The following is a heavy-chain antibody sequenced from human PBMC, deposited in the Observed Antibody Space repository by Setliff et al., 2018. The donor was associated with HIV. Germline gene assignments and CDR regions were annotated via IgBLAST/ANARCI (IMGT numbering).Heavy chain of an antibody. J-gene: IGHJ4*02. CDR3: ARLGYYNLWSGYWTDT. D-gene: IGHD3-3*01. CDR1: DFSIGATSYY. CDR2: VYYNGDT. V-gene: IGHV4-39*01. Sequence: SETLSLTCNVLDFSIGATSYYWGWIRQPPGKGLQWIGSVYYNGDTKHNPSLKSRLVISVDKTKNQFSLMLNSLTVADTAVYYCARLGYYNLWSGYWTDTWGQGKSVTVSS.